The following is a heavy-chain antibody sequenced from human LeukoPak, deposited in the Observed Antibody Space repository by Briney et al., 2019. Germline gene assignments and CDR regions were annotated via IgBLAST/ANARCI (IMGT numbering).Heavy chain of an antibody. CDR1: GFTFSNNY. Sequence: PGGTLRLSCAASGFTFSNNYMSWMSQAPGKGLEGVSYISSRGDTIYYTDSVKGRFTISRDNAKNSLYLQMNTLSAEDTAVYYGARTVGPQLWLTWGQGTLVTVSS. V-gene: IGHV3-11*04. D-gene: IGHD5-18*01. CDR3: ARTVGPQLWLT. J-gene: IGHJ5*02. CDR2: ISSRGDTI.